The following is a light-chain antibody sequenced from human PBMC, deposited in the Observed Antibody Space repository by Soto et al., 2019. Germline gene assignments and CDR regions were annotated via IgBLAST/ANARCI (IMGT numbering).Light chain of an antibody. CDR1: SSDVGGYNY. V-gene: IGLV2-14*01. CDR3: SSYTSSSTDVV. J-gene: IGLJ2*01. CDR2: EVS. Sequence: QSALTQPASVSGSPGQLITISCTGTSSDVGGYNYVSWYQQHPGKAPKLMIYEVSNRPSGVSNRFSGSKSGNTASLTISGLQAEDEADYYCSSYTSSSTDVVFGGGTKVTV.